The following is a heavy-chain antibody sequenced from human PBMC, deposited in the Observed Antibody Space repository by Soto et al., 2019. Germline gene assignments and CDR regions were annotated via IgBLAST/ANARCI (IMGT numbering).Heavy chain of an antibody. CDR3: ARDGRRYDFWSGYHYYFDY. Sequence: GGSLRLSCAASGFTFSSYAMHWVRQAPGKGLEWVAVISYDGSNKYYADSVKGRFTISRDNSKNTLYLQMNSLRAEDTAVYYCARDGRRYDFWSGYHYYFDYWGQGTLVTVSS. V-gene: IGHV3-30-3*01. D-gene: IGHD3-3*01. J-gene: IGHJ4*02. CDR1: GFTFSSYA. CDR2: ISYDGSNK.